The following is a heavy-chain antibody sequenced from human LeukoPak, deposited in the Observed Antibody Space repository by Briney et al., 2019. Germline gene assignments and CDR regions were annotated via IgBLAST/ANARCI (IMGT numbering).Heavy chain of an antibody. CDR2: INHSGST. CDR1: GGSFSGYY. D-gene: IGHD6-13*01. CDR3: ARGKVRGIAAAGIWFDP. Sequence: PSETLSLTCAVSGGSFSGYYWSWIRKPPGPGLDRIGEINHSGSTNYNPSLNSRVTISVDTSKNQFSLKLSSVTAADTAVDDCARGKVRGIAAAGIWFDPWGQGTLVTVSS. V-gene: IGHV4-34*01. J-gene: IGHJ5*02.